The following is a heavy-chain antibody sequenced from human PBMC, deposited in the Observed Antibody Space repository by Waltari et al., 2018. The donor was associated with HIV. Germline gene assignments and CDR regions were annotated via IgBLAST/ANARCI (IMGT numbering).Heavy chain of an antibody. D-gene: IGHD3-10*01. V-gene: IGHV4-34*01. CDR3: ATGMSSGKSVDY. Sequence: QVQLHQWGAGLLQPSETLSLNCGVYGGSFRGHYWTWIRQPPGQGLEWIGEVNHSGSTNYNPSLKSRVTMSSDTSKTQFSLKLTSVTAADTAVYYCATGMSSGKSVDYWGQGTLVTVSS. J-gene: IGHJ4*02. CDR2: VNHSGST. CDR1: GGSFRGHY.